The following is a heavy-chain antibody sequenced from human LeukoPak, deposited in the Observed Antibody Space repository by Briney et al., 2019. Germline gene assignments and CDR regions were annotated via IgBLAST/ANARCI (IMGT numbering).Heavy chain of an antibody. V-gene: IGHV3-23*01. CDR3: AKDDAWLRFGE. Sequence: TGGSLRLSCAASGFTFSTYGMNWVRQAPGKGLEWVSGISPSGDIRYYADSVKGRFTISRDNSKNTLYPEVISLTAEDTAVYYCAKDDAWLRFGEWSQGTLVTVSS. CDR2: ISPSGDIR. J-gene: IGHJ4*02. CDR1: GFTFSTYG. D-gene: IGHD3-10*01.